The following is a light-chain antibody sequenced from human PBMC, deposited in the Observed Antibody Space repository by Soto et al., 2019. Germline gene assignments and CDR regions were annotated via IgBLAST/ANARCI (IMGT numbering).Light chain of an antibody. J-gene: IGLJ1*01. CDR1: SSDVGRYNY. V-gene: IGLV2-11*01. CDR2: DVT. CDR3: SSYSISTAYL. Sequence: QSVLTQPRSVSGSPGQSVTISCTGTSSDVGRYNYVAWFQQHPGKAPKLMIYDVTTRPSGVPDRFSGSKSGNTASLTISGLQAEDEADYFCSSYSISTAYLFGTGTKVTVL.